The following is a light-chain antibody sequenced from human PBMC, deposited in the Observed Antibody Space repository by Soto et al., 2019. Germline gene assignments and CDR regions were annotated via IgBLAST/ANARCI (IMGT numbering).Light chain of an antibody. CDR3: QQRSNWLT. CDR2: DAS. V-gene: IGKV3-11*01. Sequence: EIVLTQSPATLSLSPGERATLSCRASQSVSSYLAWYQQKPGQAPRLLIYDASNRATGIPARFSGSGSGTDFTLTISSLEPEDFAVYYCQQRSNWLTFGPGTKVDLK. CDR1: QSVSSY. J-gene: IGKJ3*01.